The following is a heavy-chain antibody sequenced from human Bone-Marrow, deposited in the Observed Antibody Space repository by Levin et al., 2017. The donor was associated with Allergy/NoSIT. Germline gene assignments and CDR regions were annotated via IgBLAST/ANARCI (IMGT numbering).Heavy chain of an antibody. Sequence: TGGSLRLSCVVSGFSFSSYGMHWVRQAPGKGLEWVAVISNDGSRKDYADSVRGRFTISRDNSKNTLFLQMNTLGVKDTALYYCASSYRLYWGQGTLVTVSS. CDR3: ASSYRLY. CDR2: ISNDGSRK. V-gene: IGHV3-30*04. J-gene: IGHJ4*02. CDR1: GFSFSSYG.